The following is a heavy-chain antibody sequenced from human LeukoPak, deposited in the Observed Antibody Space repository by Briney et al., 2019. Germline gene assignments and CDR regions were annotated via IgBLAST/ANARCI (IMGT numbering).Heavy chain of an antibody. Sequence: GGSLRLSCAASGFTFSSYSMNWVRQAPGKGLEWVSYISSSSSTIYYADSVKGRFTISRDNAKNSLYLQMNSLRDEDTAVYYCARDRVSGRIRGAFDIWGQGTVVTVSS. CDR1: GFTFSSYS. CDR3: ARDRVSGRIRGAFDI. V-gene: IGHV3-48*02. J-gene: IGHJ3*02. D-gene: IGHD1-26*01. CDR2: ISSSSSTI.